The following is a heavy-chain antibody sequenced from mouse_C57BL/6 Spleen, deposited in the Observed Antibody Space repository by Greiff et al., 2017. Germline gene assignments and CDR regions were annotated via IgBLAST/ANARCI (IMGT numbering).Heavy chain of an antibody. CDR2: IRSKSSNYAT. CDR1: GFSFNTSA. D-gene: IGHD1-1*02. CDR3: VRGGWYYSAWFAY. V-gene: IGHV10-3*01. J-gene: IGHJ3*01. Sequence: EVMLVESGGGLVQPKGSLKLSCGASGFSFNTSAMHWVSQAPRKGLEWVARIRSKSSNYATYYADSVKDRLSISRDDSKSMLYLQMNNQKTEDTAMYYCVRGGWYYSAWFAYWGQGTLVTVSA.